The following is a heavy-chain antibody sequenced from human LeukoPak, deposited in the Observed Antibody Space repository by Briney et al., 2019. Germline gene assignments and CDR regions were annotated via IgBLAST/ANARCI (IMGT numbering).Heavy chain of an antibody. CDR1: GFTFSSYG. CDR3: AKDQGYSYIVDYYYMDV. Sequence: PGGSLRLSCAASGFTFSSYGMHGVRQAPGKGLEWVAFIRYDGSNKHYADSVKGRSSISRDNSKNTLYLQMNSLRAEDTAVYYCAKDQGYSYIVDYYYMDVWGKGTTVTVSS. CDR2: IRYDGSNK. V-gene: IGHV3-30*02. D-gene: IGHD5-18*01. J-gene: IGHJ6*03.